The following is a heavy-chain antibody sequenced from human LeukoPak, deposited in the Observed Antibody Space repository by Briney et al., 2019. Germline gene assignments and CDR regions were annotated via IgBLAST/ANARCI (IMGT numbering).Heavy chain of an antibody. CDR3: ARCRGGSCFSSGYFDY. V-gene: IGHV3-21*01. CDR1: RLTFSDYS. Sequence: GGSLRLSCAASRLTFSDYSMNWVRQAPGKGLEWASSISSSSSSVYYADSVKGRFTISRDNAKNSLYLQMNSLRAEDTAVYYCARCRGGSCFSSGYFDYWGQGTLVTASS. D-gene: IGHD2-15*01. J-gene: IGHJ4*02. CDR2: ISSSSSSV.